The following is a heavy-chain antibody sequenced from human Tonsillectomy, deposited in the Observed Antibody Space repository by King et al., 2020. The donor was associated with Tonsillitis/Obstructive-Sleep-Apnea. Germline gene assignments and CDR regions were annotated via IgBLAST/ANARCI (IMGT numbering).Heavy chain of an antibody. J-gene: IGHJ5*02. Sequence: VQLVESGGGLVKPGGSLRLSCAASGFTFSSYSMNWVRQAPGKGLEWVSSISSSSSYIYYADSVKGRFTISRDNAKNSLYLQMNSLRAEETAVYYCAVDGLGDYDFWSGYRSHNWFDPWGQGTLVTVSS. CDR2: ISSSSSYI. D-gene: IGHD3-3*01. V-gene: IGHV3-21*01. CDR1: GFTFSSYS. CDR3: AVDGLGDYDFWSGYRSHNWFDP.